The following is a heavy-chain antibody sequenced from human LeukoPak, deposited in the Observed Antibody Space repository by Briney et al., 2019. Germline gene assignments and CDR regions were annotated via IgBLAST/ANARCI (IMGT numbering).Heavy chain of an antibody. D-gene: IGHD6-19*01. V-gene: IGHV4-59*12. CDR3: ARRGGYSSGWYVSAMGAFDY. J-gene: IGHJ4*02. Sequence: SETLSLTCTVSGGSISSYFWSWIRQPPGKGLEWIGYIYYSGSTNYNPSLKSRVTISVDTSKNQFSLKLSSVTAADTAVYYCARRGGYSSGWYVSAMGAFDYWGQGTLVTVSS. CDR2: IYYSGST. CDR1: GGSISSYF.